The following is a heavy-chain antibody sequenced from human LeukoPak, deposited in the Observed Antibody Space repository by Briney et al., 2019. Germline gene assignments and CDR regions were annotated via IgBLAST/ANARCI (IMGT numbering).Heavy chain of an antibody. CDR1: GYTFTSYD. V-gene: IGHV1-8*01. J-gene: IGHJ6*03. CDR3: ARGDYYMDV. CDR2: MNPNSGNT. Sequence: ASVKVSCKASGYTFTSYDINWVRQATGQGLEWMGWMNPNSGNTSYAQKFQGRVTMTGNTSTSTAYMELSSLRSEDTAVYYCARGDYYMDVWGKGTTVTVSS.